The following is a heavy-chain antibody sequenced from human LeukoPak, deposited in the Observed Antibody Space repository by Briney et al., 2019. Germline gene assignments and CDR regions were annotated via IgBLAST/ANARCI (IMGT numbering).Heavy chain of an antibody. CDR2: INPNSGGT. D-gene: IGHD2-15*01. CDR3: AREHCSGGSCSGPFDP. J-gene: IGHJ5*02. V-gene: IGHV1-2*02. Sequence: ASVKVSCKASGYTLTGYYMHWVRQAPGQGLEWMGWINPNSGGTNYAQKFQGRVTMTRDTSISTAYMELSRLRSDDTAVYYCAREHCSGGSCSGPFDPWGQGTLVTVSS. CDR1: GYTLTGYY.